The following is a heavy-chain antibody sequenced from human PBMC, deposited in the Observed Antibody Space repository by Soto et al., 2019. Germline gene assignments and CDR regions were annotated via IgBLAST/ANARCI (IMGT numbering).Heavy chain of an antibody. CDR1: GGSISGYY. CDR3: ARLPPRAYGSGAGSGGGDYYYGMDV. CDR2: VYYSGGA. J-gene: IGHJ6*02. D-gene: IGHD3-10*01. Sequence: SETLSLTCTVSGGSISGYYWSWIRQPPGKGLEWIGNVYYSGGAKYNPSVKRRVSISVDTSKNQFSLNLSSVTAADTAVYYCARLPPRAYGSGAGSGGGDYYYGMDVWGQGTTVTVSS. V-gene: IGHV4-59*01.